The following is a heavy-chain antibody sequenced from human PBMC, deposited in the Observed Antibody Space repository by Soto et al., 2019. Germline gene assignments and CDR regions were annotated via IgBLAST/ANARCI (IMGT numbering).Heavy chain of an antibody. CDR1: GYTFTSYY. V-gene: IGHV1-46*01. Sequence: ASVKVSCKASGYTFTSYYMHWVRQAPGQGLEWMGIINPSGGSTSYAQKFQGRVTMTRDTSTSTVYMELSSLRSEDTAVYYCASSPVGAVAGNEGAFDIWGQGTIVTVSS. CDR2: INPSGGST. J-gene: IGHJ3*02. D-gene: IGHD6-19*01. CDR3: ASSPVGAVAGNEGAFDI.